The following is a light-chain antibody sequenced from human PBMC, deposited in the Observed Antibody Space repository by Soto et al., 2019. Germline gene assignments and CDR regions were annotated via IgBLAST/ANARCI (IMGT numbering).Light chain of an antibody. CDR2: GGS. CDR1: QSIRSSS. Sequence: EILLTQSPCTLSLSPGERDTLSCRASQSIRSSSLAWYQQKPGQAPRLLIYGGSSRATGIPDRFSGGGSGTDFSLTISRLETEDFSVYYCHQYGSSPRTFGGGTK. CDR3: HQYGSSPRT. J-gene: IGKJ4*01. V-gene: IGKV3-20*01.